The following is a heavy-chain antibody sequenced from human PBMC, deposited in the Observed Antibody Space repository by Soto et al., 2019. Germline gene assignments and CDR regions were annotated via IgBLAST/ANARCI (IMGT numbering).Heavy chain of an antibody. CDR2: INHSGST. CDR1: GGSFSAYY. Sequence: SETLSLTCAVYGGSFSAYYWSWVRQPPGKGLEWIGEINHSGSTNYNPSLKSRVTISVDTSKNQFSLKLSSVTAADTAVYYCARGYRYYYDSSGYSFDYWGQGALVTVSS. J-gene: IGHJ4*02. D-gene: IGHD3-22*01. V-gene: IGHV4-34*01. CDR3: ARGYRYYYDSSGYSFDY.